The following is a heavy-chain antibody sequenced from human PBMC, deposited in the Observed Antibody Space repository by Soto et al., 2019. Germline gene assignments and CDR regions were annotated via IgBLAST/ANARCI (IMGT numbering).Heavy chain of an antibody. CDR3: ARSSRITGTSDY. J-gene: IGHJ4*02. CDR1: GGSFSGYY. V-gene: IGHV4-34*01. D-gene: IGHD1-7*01. Sequence: SETLSLTCAVYGGSFSGYYWSWIRQPPGKGLEWIGEINHSGSTNYNPSLKSRVTISVDTSKNQFSLKLSSVTAADTAVYYCARSSRITGTSDYWGQGTLVTVSS. CDR2: INHSGST.